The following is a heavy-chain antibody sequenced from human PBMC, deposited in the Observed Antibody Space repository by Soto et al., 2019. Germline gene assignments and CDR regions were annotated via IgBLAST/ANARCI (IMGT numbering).Heavy chain of an antibody. CDR1: GYAFTTYG. CDR3: ARGRYGDY. Sequence: QVHLVQSGAEVKKPGASVKVSCKGSGYAFTTYGITWVRQAPGQGLERMGCISAHNGNTNYAQKLQGRVTVTRDTSTSTAYMELRILSSDDTAVYYCARGRYGDYWGQGVLVTVSS. CDR2: ISAHNGNT. V-gene: IGHV1-18*01. J-gene: IGHJ4*02. D-gene: IGHD1-1*01.